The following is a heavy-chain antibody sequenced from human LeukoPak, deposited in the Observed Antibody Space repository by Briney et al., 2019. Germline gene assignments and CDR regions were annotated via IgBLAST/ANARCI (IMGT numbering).Heavy chain of an antibody. J-gene: IGHJ4*02. V-gene: IGHV3-30*02. CDR1: GFTFSSYG. Sequence: GGSLRLSCAASGFTFSSYGMHWVRQAPGKGLEWVAFIRYDGSNKYYADSVKGRFTISRDNSKNTLYLQMNSLRAEDTAVYYCAKQNSCYVVITFGGVIVNYWGQGTLVTVSS. CDR2: IRYDGSNK. D-gene: IGHD3-16*02. CDR3: AKQNSCYVVITFGGVIVNY.